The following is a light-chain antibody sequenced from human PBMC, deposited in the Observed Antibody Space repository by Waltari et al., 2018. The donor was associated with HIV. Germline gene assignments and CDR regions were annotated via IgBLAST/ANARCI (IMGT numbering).Light chain of an antibody. CDR2: EVS. V-gene: IGLV2-18*02. J-gene: IGLJ2*01. Sequence: QSALTQPPSVSGSPGQSVTISCTGTSSDVGTYNRVSWYQQPPGTAPKVVIYEVSNRPSGVPDRVSGSKSGNTASLTISGLQAEDEADYYCSSFTTSSTLIFGGGTRLTVL. CDR1: SSDVGTYNR. CDR3: SSFTTSSTLI.